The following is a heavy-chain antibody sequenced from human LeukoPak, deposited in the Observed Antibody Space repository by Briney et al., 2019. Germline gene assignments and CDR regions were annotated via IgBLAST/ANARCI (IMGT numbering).Heavy chain of an antibody. CDR2: ISSSGTYK. CDR1: GFTFSSYS. Sequence: PGGSLKLPCAVSGFTFSSYSMSWVRQAPGKGLEWVSSISSSGTYKYYADSVKGRFTISRDNAKNSLYLQMNSLRAEETAVYYCAKGKDSVAGATNDYWGQGTLVTVSS. V-gene: IGHV3-21*01. J-gene: IGHJ4*02. D-gene: IGHD6-19*01. CDR3: AKGKDSVAGATNDY.